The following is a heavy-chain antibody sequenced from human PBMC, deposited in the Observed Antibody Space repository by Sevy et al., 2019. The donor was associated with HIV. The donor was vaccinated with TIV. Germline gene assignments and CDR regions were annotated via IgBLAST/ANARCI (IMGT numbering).Heavy chain of an antibody. V-gene: IGHV3-30*04. CDR1: GFTFSEFG. D-gene: IGHD1-26*01. Sequence: GGSLRLSCAASGFTFSEFGMHWVRQAPGKGLEWVAVISHDGRNNKYNADSVKGRFTISRDNSKNTLYLQMNSLRADDTAIYYCARDSVEILRSAFKSWGQGTLVTVSS. J-gene: IGHJ5*02. CDR2: ISHDGRNNK. CDR3: ARDSVEILRSAFKS.